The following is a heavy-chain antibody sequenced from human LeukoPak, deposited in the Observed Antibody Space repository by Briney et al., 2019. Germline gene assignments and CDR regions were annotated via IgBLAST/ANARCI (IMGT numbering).Heavy chain of an antibody. J-gene: IGHJ4*02. CDR2: ISYDGSNK. CDR1: GFTFSSYA. CDR3: GIWFGELLSD. V-gene: IGHV3-30-3*01. D-gene: IGHD3-10*01. Sequence: PGRSLRLSCAASGFTFSSYAMHWVRQAPGKGLEWVAVISYDGSNKYYADSVKGRFTISRDNSKNTLYLQMNSLRAEDTAVYYCGIWFGELLSDWGQGTLVTVSS.